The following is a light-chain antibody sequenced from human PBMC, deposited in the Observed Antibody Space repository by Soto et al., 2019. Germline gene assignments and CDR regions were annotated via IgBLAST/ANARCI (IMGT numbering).Light chain of an antibody. CDR3: QQSYGTPPT. V-gene: IGKV1-39*01. CDR1: QSIKTY. J-gene: IGKJ1*01. CDR2: AAS. Sequence: DIQMAQSPSSLLASVVDRLTITCRASQSIKTYLNWYQQKPGKAPKHLIYAASSLQSGVPSRFSGSGSGTDFTLTINSLQPEEYATYYCQQSYGTPPTFGQGTKVEIK.